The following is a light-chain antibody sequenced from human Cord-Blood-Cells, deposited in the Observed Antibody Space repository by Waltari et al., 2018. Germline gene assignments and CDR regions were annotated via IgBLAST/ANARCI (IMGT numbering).Light chain of an antibody. J-gene: IGKJ1*01. CDR2: DAS. CDR3: QQYNSYLWT. Sequence: DIQMTQSPSTLSASVGDRVTITCRASQSISSWLAWYQQKPGKAPKLLIYDASSLESGGPSRFSGSGSGTEFTLTITRLPPDDFATYYCQQYNSYLWTFGQGTKVEIK. CDR1: QSISSW. V-gene: IGKV1-5*01.